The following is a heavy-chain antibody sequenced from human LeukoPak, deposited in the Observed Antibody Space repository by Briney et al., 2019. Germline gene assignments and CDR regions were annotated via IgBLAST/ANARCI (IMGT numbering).Heavy chain of an antibody. CDR2: INPNSGGT. J-gene: IGHJ4*02. V-gene: IGHV1-2*02. D-gene: IGHD3-9*01. CDR1: GYTFNRYG. CDR3: ARGDHYDVLTGFQTPSHLSDY. Sequence: ASVKVSCKASGYTFNRYGISWVRQAPGQGLEWMGWINPNSGGTDYAQKFQGRVTMTRDTSISTAYMELNSLRSDDTAVYYCARGDHYDVLTGFQTPSHLSDYWGQGTPVTVSS.